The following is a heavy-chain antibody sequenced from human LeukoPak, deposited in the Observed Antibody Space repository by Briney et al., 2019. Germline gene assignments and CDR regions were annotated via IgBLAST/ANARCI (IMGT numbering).Heavy chain of an antibody. V-gene: IGHV3-23*01. Sequence: PGGSLRLSCAASGFTFRTYAMTWVRQAPGKGLEWVSAISGSGSGTYYADSVTGRFTVSRDNSKNAVYLQMNSLRAEDTAVYYCAKVAGSYYPFDYWGQGTLVTASS. J-gene: IGHJ4*02. CDR2: ISGSGSGT. CDR3: AKVAGSYYPFDY. CDR1: GFTFRTYA. D-gene: IGHD1-26*01.